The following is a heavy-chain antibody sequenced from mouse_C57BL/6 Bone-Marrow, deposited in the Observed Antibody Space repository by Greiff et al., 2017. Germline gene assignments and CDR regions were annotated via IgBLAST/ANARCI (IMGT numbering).Heavy chain of an antibody. CDR2: ISNGGGST. J-gene: IGHJ4*01. D-gene: IGHD1-1*01. CDR1: GFTFSDYY. CDR3: ASWGSSYTYYAMDY. Sequence: EVHLVESGGGLVQPGGSLKLSCAASGFTFSDYYMYWVRQTPEKRLEWVAYISNGGGSTYYPDTVKGRFTISRDNAKNTLYLQMSRLKSEDTAMYYCASWGSSYTYYAMDYWGQGTSVTVSS. V-gene: IGHV5-12*01.